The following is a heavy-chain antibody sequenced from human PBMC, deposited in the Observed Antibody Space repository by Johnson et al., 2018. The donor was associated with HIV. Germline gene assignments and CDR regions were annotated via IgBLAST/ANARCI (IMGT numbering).Heavy chain of an antibody. CDR1: GFTVSNKY. CDR2: IYSGGST. CDR3: VRGFRSHTETEAPMIIAPGAFDI. Sequence: VQLVESGGGVVQPGGSLRLSCAASGFTVSNKYMSWVRQAPGKGPEWVSVIYSGGSTYYADSVKGRFTISRDNSKTTLYLQMNSLRAEDTAVYYCVRGFRSHTETEAPMIIAPGAFDIWGQGTMVTVSS. J-gene: IGHJ3*02. V-gene: IGHV3-66*01. D-gene: IGHD3-22*01.